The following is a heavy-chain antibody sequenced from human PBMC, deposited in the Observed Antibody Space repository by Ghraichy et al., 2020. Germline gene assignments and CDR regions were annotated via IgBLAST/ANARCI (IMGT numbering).Heavy chain of an antibody. V-gene: IGHV4-59*01. CDR3: ARGIDEDAFDI. CDR2: IYYSGST. J-gene: IGHJ3*02. Sequence: SQTLSLTCTVSGGSMSSYYWSWIRQPPGKGLEWIAYIYYSGSTNYNPSLKSRVTISIDTSKNQFSLKLSSVTAADTAVYYCARGIDEDAFDIWGQGTMVTVSS. D-gene: IGHD2-21*01. CDR1: GGSMSSYY.